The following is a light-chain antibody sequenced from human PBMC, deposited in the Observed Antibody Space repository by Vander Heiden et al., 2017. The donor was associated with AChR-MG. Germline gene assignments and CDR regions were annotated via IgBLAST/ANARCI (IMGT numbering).Light chain of an antibody. V-gene: IGKV3-20*01. CDR3: QQYCGSPPDT. CDR1: QSVISNY. Sequence: EIVFTQSPGTLSLSPGERATLSCRASQSVISNYLAWYQQKPGQAPRLLIYGASKRATGIPDRFSGSGCGTDFTLTISRREPEDFAVYYCQQYCGSPPDTFGHGTKVDIK. J-gene: IGKJ3*01. CDR2: GAS.